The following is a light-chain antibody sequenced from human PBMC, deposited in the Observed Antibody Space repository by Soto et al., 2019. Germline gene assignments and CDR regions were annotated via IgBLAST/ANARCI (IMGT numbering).Light chain of an antibody. V-gene: IGKV1-39*01. CDR2: AAS. J-gene: IGKJ2*01. CDR1: QTINTY. Sequence: DIRMTQSPSSLSASVGDRVTITCRAGQTINTYLNWYQHKPGKAPKVLIYAASSLQSGVPSRFSGSGSGTDFTLTISSLQPEDFATYYCQQSYSTPRTCGQGTKLEIK. CDR3: QQSYSTPRT.